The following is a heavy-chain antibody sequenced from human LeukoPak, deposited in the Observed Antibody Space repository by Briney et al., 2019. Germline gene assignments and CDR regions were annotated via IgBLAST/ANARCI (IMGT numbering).Heavy chain of an antibody. D-gene: IGHD3-3*01. J-gene: IGHJ4*02. CDR1: GFTFSSYE. CDR3: AREYYDFWSGSQYYFDY. V-gene: IGHV3-48*03. CDR2: ISSSGSTI. Sequence: GGSLRLSCAASGFTFSSYEMNWVRQAPGKGLEWVSYISSSGSTIYYADSVKGRFTISRDNAKNSLYLQMNSLRAEDTAVYYCAREYYDFWSGSQYYFDYWGQGTLVTVSS.